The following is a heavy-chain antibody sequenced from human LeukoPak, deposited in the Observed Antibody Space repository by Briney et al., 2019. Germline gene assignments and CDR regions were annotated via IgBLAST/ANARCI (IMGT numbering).Heavy chain of an antibody. CDR2: IWYDGSNK. CDR1: GFIFSSYG. CDR3: ARSLNGDPPDFDY. J-gene: IGHJ4*02. D-gene: IGHD4-17*01. Sequence: GVSLRLSCAASGFIFSSYGIHWVRQAPGKGLEWVAAIWYDGSNKYYADSVKGRFTISRDNSKNTLYPQMNSLRAEDTAVYYCARSLNGDPPDFDYWGQGTLVTVSS. V-gene: IGHV3-33*01.